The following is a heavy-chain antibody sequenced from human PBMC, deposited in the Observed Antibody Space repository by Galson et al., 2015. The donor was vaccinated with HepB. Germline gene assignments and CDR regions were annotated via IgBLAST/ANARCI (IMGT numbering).Heavy chain of an antibody. J-gene: IGHJ4*02. Sequence: SLRLSCAASGFTFSNAWMSWGRQAPGKGLEWVGRIKCKTDGGTTDYAAPVKGRFTISRDDSKNTLYLQMNSLKSEDTAVYYCTTVLVVAASPADYWGQGTLVAVSS. CDR3: TTVLVVAASPADY. CDR2: IKCKTDGGTT. CDR1: GFTFSNAW. V-gene: IGHV3-15*05. D-gene: IGHD2-15*01.